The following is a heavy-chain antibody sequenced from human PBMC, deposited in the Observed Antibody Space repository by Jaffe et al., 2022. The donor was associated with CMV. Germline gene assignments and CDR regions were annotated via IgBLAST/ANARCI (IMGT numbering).Heavy chain of an antibody. CDR1: GFTFSGSA. CDR3: TSRTLYCSGGVCYQTFDY. D-gene: IGHD2-15*01. Sequence: EVQLVESGGGLVQPGGSLKLSCAASGFTFSGSAMHWVRQASGKGLEWVGRIRSKANSYATAYAASVKGRFTISRDDSKNTAYLQMNSLKTEDTAVYYCTSRTLYCSGGVCYQTFDYWGQGTLVTVSS. CDR2: IRSKANSYAT. V-gene: IGHV3-73*01. J-gene: IGHJ4*02.